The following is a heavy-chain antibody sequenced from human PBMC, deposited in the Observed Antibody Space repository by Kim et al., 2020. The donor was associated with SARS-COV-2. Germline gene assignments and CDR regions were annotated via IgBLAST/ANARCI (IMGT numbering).Heavy chain of an antibody. J-gene: IGHJ6*02. CDR2: INHSGST. Sequence: SETLSLTCAVYGGSFSGYYWSWIRQPPGKGLEWIGEINHSGSTNYNPSLKSRVTISVDTSKNQFSLKLSSVTAADTAVYYCATLFGPGNHYYYGMDVWGQGTTVTVSS. V-gene: IGHV4-34*01. CDR3: ATLFGPGNHYYYGMDV. CDR1: GGSFSGYY. D-gene: IGHD1-1*01.